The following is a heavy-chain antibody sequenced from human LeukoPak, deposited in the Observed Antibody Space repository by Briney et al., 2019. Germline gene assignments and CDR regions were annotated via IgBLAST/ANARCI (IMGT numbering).Heavy chain of an antibody. CDR2: IKQDGSEK. D-gene: IGHD5-12*01. V-gene: IGHV3-7*01. CDR3: ARYSGYVVNWFDP. CDR1: GFTFSSYA. Sequence: QPGRSLRLSCSASGFTFSSYAVHWVRQAQGKGLEWVANIKQDGSEKYYVDSVKGRFTISRDNAKNSLYLQMNSLRAEDTAVYYCARYSGYVVNWFDPWGQGTLVTVSS. J-gene: IGHJ5*02.